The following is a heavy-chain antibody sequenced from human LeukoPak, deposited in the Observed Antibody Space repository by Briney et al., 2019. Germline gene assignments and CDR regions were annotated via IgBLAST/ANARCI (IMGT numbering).Heavy chain of an antibody. Sequence: GGSLRLSCAASGFTFSTYSMNWVRQAPGKGLEWVANIKQDGSEKYYVDSVKGRFTISRDNAKNSLYLQMNSLRAEDTAVYYCARDDHLVFAFDIWGQGTMVTVSS. D-gene: IGHD2-8*01. CDR1: GFTFSTYS. CDR3: ARDDHLVFAFDI. J-gene: IGHJ3*02. CDR2: IKQDGSEK. V-gene: IGHV3-7*01.